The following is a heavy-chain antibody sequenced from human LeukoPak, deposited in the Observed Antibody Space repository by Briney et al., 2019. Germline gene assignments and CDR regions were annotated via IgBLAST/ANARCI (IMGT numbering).Heavy chain of an antibody. J-gene: IGHJ5*02. CDR2: MNPNSGNT. Sequence: ASVKVSCKASGYTFTSYDINWVRQATGQGLEWMGWMNPNSGNTSYAQKFQGRVTMTRNTSISTAYMELSSLRSEDTAVYYCARGRGYYDSSGYYYWFDPWGQGTLVTVSS. V-gene: IGHV1-8*01. D-gene: IGHD3-22*01. CDR3: ARGRGYYDSSGYYYWFDP. CDR1: GYTFTSYD.